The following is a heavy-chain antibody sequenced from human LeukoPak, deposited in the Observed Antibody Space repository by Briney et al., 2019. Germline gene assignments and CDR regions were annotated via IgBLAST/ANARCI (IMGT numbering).Heavy chain of an antibody. J-gene: IGHJ5*02. CDR3: ARDLGAPDLDQHP. CDR2: IIPIFGTA. D-gene: IGHD1-26*01. V-gene: IGHV1-69*13. Sequence: SVKVSCKASGGTFSSYAISWVRQAPGQGLEWMGGIIPIFGTANYAQKFQGRVTITADESTSTAYMELSSLRSEDTAVYYCARDLGAPDLDQHPWGQGTLVTVSS. CDR1: GGTFSSYA.